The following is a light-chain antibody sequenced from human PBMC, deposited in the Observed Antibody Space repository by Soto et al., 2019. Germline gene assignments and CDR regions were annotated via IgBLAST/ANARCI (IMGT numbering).Light chain of an antibody. CDR2: DNN. CDR1: SSNIGNGY. V-gene: IGLV1-51*01. J-gene: IGLJ3*02. Sequence: QSVLTQPPSVSAAPGQKVTISCSGSSSNIGNGYVSWYQQLPGTAPKLLIYDNNKRPSGIPDRFSGSKSGTSATLGITGLQTGDEADYYRGTWDSSLGAWVFGGGTKLTVL. CDR3: GTWDSSLGAWV.